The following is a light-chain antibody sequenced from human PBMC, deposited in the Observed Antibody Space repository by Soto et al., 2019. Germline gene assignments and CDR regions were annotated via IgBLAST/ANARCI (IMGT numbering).Light chain of an antibody. CDR2: KAS. J-gene: IGKJ1*01. CDR1: QTISSW. CDR3: LQHNSYPRT. V-gene: IGKV1-5*03. Sequence: DIQMTQSPSTLSGSVGDRVTITCRASQTISSWLAWYQQKPGNAPKLLIYKASTLKSGVPSRFSGSGSGTEFTLTISSLQPEDFATYFCLQHNSYPRTFGQGTKVDIK.